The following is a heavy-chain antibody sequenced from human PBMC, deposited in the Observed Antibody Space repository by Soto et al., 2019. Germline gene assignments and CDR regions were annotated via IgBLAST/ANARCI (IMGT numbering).Heavy chain of an antibody. J-gene: IGHJ4*02. D-gene: IGHD3-3*01. V-gene: IGHV4-59*01. Sequence: SETLSLTCTVSGGSISSYYWSWIRQPPGKGLEWIGYIYYSGSTNYNPSLKSRVTISVDTSKNQFSLKLSSVTAADTAVYYCARQGYDFWSGYYGAYFDYWGQGTLVTVSS. CDR1: GGSISSYY. CDR2: IYYSGST. CDR3: ARQGYDFWSGYYGAYFDY.